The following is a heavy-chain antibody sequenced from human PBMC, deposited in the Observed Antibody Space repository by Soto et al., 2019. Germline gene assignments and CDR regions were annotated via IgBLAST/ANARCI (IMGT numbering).Heavy chain of an antibody. Sequence: GGSLRLSCAASGFTFSSYAMSWVRQAPGKGLEWVSAISGSGGSKYYADSVKGRFTISRDNSKNTLYLQMNSLRAEDTAVYYCAKDPGPYDSSGYDYGGQGTRVTVSS. V-gene: IGHV3-23*01. D-gene: IGHD3-22*01. CDR2: ISGSGGSK. CDR1: GFTFSSYA. CDR3: AKDPGPYDSSGYDY. J-gene: IGHJ4*02.